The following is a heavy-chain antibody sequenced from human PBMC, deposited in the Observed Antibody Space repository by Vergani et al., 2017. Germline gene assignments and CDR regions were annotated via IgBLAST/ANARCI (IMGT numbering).Heavy chain of an antibody. Sequence: QVQLVQSGAEVKKPGASVKVSCKASGYTFTSYGISWVRQAPGQGLEWMGWISAYNGNTIYAQKLQGRVTMTTDTSTSTAYMELRSLRSDDTAVYYCARDQGRDFDWLLFDWIGFDYWGQGTLVTVSS. CDR1: GYTFTSYG. V-gene: IGHV1-18*01. CDR2: ISAYNGNT. J-gene: IGHJ4*02. D-gene: IGHD3-9*01. CDR3: ARDQGRDFDWLLFDWIGFDY.